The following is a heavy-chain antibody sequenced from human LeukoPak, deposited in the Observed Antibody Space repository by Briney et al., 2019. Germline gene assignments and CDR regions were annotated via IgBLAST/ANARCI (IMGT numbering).Heavy chain of an antibody. CDR1: GFSFSSHG. CDR3: AHGTMYQLDS. CDR2: IIGGAGST. D-gene: IGHD2-2*01. V-gene: IGHV3-23*01. Sequence: GGSLRLSRAASGFSFSSHGMSWVRQAPGKGLEWVSGIIGGAGSTYYADSVGGRFTISGDNSKNTLYLQMNSLRADDTAVYYCAHGTMYQLDSWGQGTLVTVSS. J-gene: IGHJ4*02.